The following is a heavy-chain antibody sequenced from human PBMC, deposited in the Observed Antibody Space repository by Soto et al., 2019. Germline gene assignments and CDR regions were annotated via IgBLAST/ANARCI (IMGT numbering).Heavy chain of an antibody. CDR1: GFTFDDYA. V-gene: IGHV3-9*01. Sequence: EVQLVESGGGLVQPGRSLRLSCAASGFTFDDYAMHWVRQAPGKGLEWVSGISWNSGSIGYADSVKGRFTISRDNAKNSLYLQMNSLRAEDTALYYCAKDIEGSGLDGLDYWGQGTLVTVSS. J-gene: IGHJ4*02. CDR3: AKDIEGSGLDGLDY. D-gene: IGHD6-19*01. CDR2: ISWNSGSI.